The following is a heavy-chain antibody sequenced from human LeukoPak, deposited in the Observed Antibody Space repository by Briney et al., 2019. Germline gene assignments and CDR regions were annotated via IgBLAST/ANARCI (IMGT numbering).Heavy chain of an antibody. J-gene: IGHJ3*02. Sequence: PGGSLRLSCVASGFTFSSYSMNWVRQAPGKGLEWVAFIRYDGSNKYYADSVKGRFTISRDNSKNTLYLQMNSLRAEDTAVYYCAKESRGSGSYHAFDIWGQGTMVTVSS. CDR3: AKESRGSGSYHAFDI. CDR2: IRYDGSNK. D-gene: IGHD3-10*01. V-gene: IGHV3-30*02. CDR1: GFTFSSYS.